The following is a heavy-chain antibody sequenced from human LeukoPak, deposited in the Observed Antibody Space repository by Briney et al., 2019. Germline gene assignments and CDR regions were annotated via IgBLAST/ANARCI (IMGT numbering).Heavy chain of an antibody. CDR1: GGTFSSYA. V-gene: IGHV1-69*13. Sequence: SVKVSCKASGGTFSSYAISWVRQAPGQGLEWMGGIIPIFGTANYAQKFQGRVTITADESTSTAYMELSSLRSEDTAVYYCARREYYDSSRSFDYWGQGTLVTVSS. D-gene: IGHD3-22*01. J-gene: IGHJ4*02. CDR2: IIPIFGTA. CDR3: ARREYYDSSRSFDY.